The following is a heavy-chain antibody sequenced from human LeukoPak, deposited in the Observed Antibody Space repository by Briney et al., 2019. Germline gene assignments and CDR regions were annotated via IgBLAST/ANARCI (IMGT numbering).Heavy chain of an antibody. CDR1: GGSISSSSYY. CDR2: IYYSGST. CDR3: ARHTTTFDY. J-gene: IGHJ4*02. D-gene: IGHD1-1*01. Sequence: PSETLSLTCTVSGGSISSSSYYWGWIRQPPGKGLEWIGSIYYSGSTYYNPSLKSRVTISVDTSKNQFSLKPSSVTAADTAVYYCARHTTTFDYWGQGTLVTVSS. V-gene: IGHV4-39*01.